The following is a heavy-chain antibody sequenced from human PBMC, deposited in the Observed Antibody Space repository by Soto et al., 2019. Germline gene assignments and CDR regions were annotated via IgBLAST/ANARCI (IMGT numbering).Heavy chain of an antibody. V-gene: IGHV3-64*01. CDR1: GFTLSGYA. J-gene: IGHJ6*03. D-gene: IGHD6-6*01. CDR3: ARRARPDFYYMNV. CDR2: ISSNGVGT. Sequence: GGSLRLSCAASGFTLSGYAMDWVRQAPGKGLEYVSGISSNGVGTYYANSVQGRFTISRDNSKNTVYLQMGSLRPEDMAVYYCARRARPDFYYMNVWGKGTTVTVSS.